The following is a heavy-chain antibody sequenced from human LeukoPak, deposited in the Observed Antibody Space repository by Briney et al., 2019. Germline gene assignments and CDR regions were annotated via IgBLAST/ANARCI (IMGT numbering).Heavy chain of an antibody. V-gene: IGHV4-61*02. Sequence: PSETLSLTCTVSGGSISSGSYYWSWIRQPAGKGLEWIGRIYTSGSTNYNPSLKSRVTISVDTSKNQFSLKLSSVTAADTAVYYFASQYPGGNYFDYWGQETLVTVSS. CDR3: ASQYPGGNYFDY. CDR2: IYTSGST. D-gene: IGHD3-16*01. J-gene: IGHJ4*02. CDR1: GGSISSGSYY.